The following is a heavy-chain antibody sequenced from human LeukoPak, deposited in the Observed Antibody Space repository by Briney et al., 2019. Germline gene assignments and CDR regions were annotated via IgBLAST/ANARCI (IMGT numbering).Heavy chain of an antibody. J-gene: IGHJ4*02. V-gene: IGHV3-48*03. CDR3: AGGWYFTSSLDY. CDR1: GFTFSSYE. D-gene: IGHD6-19*01. Sequence: GGSLRLSCAASGFTFSSYEMNWVRQAPGKGLEWVSYISSSGSTIYYADSVKGRFTISRDNAKNSLYLQMNSLRAEDTAVYYCAGGWYFTSSLDYWGQGTLVTVSS. CDR2: ISSSGSTI.